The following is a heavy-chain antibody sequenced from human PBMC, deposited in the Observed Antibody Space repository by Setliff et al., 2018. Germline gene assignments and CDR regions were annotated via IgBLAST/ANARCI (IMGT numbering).Heavy chain of an antibody. D-gene: IGHD3-22*01. V-gene: IGHV1-18*01. CDR1: GYTFTSYG. CDR3: ARDLDYQYYYDSSGRDAFDI. CDR2: ISAY. Sequence: ASVKVSCKASGYTFTSYGINWVRQAPGQGLEWMGWISAYAQKFQGRVTMTTDTSTSTAYMELRSLRSDDTAVYYCARDLDYQYYYDSSGRDAFDIWGQGTMVTVSS. J-gene: IGHJ3*02.